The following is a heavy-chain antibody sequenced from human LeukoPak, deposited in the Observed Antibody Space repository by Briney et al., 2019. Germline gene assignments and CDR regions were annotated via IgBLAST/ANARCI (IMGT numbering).Heavy chain of an antibody. D-gene: IGHD6-13*01. CDR1: GGSISSYY. V-gene: IGHV4-59*08. CDR2: IYYSGSA. Sequence: SETLSLTCTVSGGSISSYYWSWIRQPPGKGLEWIGYIYYSGSANYNPSLKSRVTISVDTSKNQFSLNLSSVTAADTAVYCCARHPHIAAAVDSWGQGTLVTVSS. CDR3: ARHPHIAAAVDS. J-gene: IGHJ4*02.